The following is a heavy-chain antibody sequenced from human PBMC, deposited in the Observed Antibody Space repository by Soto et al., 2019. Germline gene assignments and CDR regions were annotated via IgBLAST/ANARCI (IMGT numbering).Heavy chain of an antibody. J-gene: IGHJ5*02. CDR1: GFTFRNYA. CDR2: LLRSGSSA. Sequence: LRLSCSASGFTFRNYAMTWARQAPGKGLEWVSSLLRSGSSAYYADSVRGRFTISSDTSANSLYLQMDNLRAEDTAIYYCAKDAISGDGIWLMDSWGQATVVTVSS. D-gene: IGHD4-17*01. CDR3: AKDAISGDGIWLMDS. V-gene: IGHV3-23*01.